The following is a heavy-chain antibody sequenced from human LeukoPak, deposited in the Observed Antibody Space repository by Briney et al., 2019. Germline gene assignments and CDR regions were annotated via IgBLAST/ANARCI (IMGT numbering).Heavy chain of an antibody. CDR3: ATNSPDSSGWYVGPFDR. V-gene: IGHV3-21*01. CDR1: GFTFSVYA. J-gene: IGHJ5*02. D-gene: IGHD6-19*01. CDR2: ISGSRGYL. Sequence: GGSLRLSCAGSGFTFSVYAMNWVRQAPGKGVEGVSSISGSRGYLYYADSVKGRFTISRDNANNSLYLQMNSLRDEDTAIYYCATNSPDSSGWYVGPFDRWGQGTLVTVSS.